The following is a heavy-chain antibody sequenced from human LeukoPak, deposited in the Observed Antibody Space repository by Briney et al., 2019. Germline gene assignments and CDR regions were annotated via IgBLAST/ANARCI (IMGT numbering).Heavy chain of an antibody. CDR2: INPNSGVT. CDR1: GYTFTGYY. Sequence: ASVKVSCKTSGYTFTGYYMHWVRQAPGQGLEWMGWINPNSGVTNYAQRSQGRVTMTRDTSISTAYTELSRLRSDDTAVYFCAPSDYHYYFDYWGQGTQVTVSS. CDR3: APSDYHYYFDY. J-gene: IGHJ4*02. V-gene: IGHV1-2*02. D-gene: IGHD4-11*01.